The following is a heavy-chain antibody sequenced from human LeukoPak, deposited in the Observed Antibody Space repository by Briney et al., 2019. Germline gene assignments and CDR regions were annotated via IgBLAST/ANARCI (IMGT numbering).Heavy chain of an antibody. Sequence: SETLSLTCAVYGVSFSGYYWSWIRRPPGKGLEWIGEINHSGGTNYNPSLKSRVTISVDTSKNQFSLKLSSVTAADTAVYYCARGGGNFDYWGQGTLVTVSS. CDR1: GVSFSGYY. J-gene: IGHJ4*02. V-gene: IGHV4-34*01. CDR2: INHSGGT. CDR3: ARGGGNFDY.